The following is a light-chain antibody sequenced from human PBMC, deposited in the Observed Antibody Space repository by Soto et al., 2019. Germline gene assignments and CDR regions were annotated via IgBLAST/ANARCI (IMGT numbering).Light chain of an antibody. J-gene: IGKJ2*01. CDR3: YQYGSSPRMYT. V-gene: IGKV3-20*01. Sequence: EIVLTQSPGTLSLSPGDRATLSCRASQSVSSSYLAWYQQKPGQAPRLLIYGASSRATGIPDRFSGSGSGTGFTLTISRLGPEDFAVYYCYQYGSSPRMYTFGQGTKLEIK. CDR1: QSVSSSY. CDR2: GAS.